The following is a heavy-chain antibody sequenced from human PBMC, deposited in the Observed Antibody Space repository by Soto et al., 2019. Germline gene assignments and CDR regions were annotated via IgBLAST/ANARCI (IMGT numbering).Heavy chain of an antibody. Sequence: GASVKVSCKASGGTFSSYAISWVRQAPGQGLEWMGGIIPIFGTANYAQKFQGRVTITADKSTSTAYMELSSLRSEDTAVYYCAREIMAPLGVFDSWGQGTLVTVSS. CDR1: GGTFSSYA. V-gene: IGHV1-69*06. J-gene: IGHJ4*01. CDR2: IIPIFGTA. D-gene: IGHD2-8*01. CDR3: AREIMAPLGVFDS.